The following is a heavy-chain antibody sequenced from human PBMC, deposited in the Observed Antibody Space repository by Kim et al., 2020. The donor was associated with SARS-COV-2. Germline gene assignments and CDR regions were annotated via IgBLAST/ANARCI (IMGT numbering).Heavy chain of an antibody. CDR1: GGSISGYY. CDR2: VYYSGDT. Sequence: SETLSLTCTVSGGSISGYYWSWIRQPPGKGLEAIGYVYYSGDTNYNPSLKSRVTISVDTSKNQFSLRLSSVTAADTAVYYCARHLKMEGTYYYAMDVWSQGTTVTVSS. J-gene: IGHJ6*02. CDR3: ARHLKMEGTYYYAMDV. V-gene: IGHV4-59*08. D-gene: IGHD1-1*01.